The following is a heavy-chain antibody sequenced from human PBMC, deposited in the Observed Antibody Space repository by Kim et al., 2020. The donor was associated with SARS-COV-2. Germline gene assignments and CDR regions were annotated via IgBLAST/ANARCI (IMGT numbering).Heavy chain of an antibody. D-gene: IGHD3-10*01. Sequence: YTQSGKSRFTVSRDNAKNSLYHQMDSLSPQDTAVYYCANLHYYSSQYWGQGTLVTVSS. CDR3: ANLHYYSSQY. V-gene: IGHV3-11*01. J-gene: IGHJ1*01.